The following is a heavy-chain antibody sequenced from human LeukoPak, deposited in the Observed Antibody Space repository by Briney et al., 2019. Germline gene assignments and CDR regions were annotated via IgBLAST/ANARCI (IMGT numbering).Heavy chain of an antibody. CDR3: ARRLLWFGEAGWFDP. J-gene: IGHJ5*02. CDR2: IYYSGST. D-gene: IGHD3-10*01. Sequence: SETLSLTCTVSGGSISSYYWSWFRQPPGKGLEWIGYIYYSGSTNYNPSLKSRVTISVDTSKNQFSLKLSSVTAADTAVYYCARRLLWFGEAGWFDPWGQGTLVTVPS. CDR1: GGSISSYY. V-gene: IGHV4-59*01.